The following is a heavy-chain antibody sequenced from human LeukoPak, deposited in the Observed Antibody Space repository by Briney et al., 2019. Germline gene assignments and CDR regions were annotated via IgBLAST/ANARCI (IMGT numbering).Heavy chain of an antibody. CDR2: IYYSGTT. CDR3: ARLGTHGDYLNP. J-gene: IGHJ5*02. Sequence: PSETLSLTCTVSGGSISTYYWSWIRQPPGKGLEWLGYIYYSGTTNYNPSLKGRVIISLDTSKSQFSLKLNSVTAADTAVYYCARLGTHGDYLNPWGQGTLVTVSS. CDR1: GGSISTYY. V-gene: IGHV4-59*08. D-gene: IGHD4-17*01.